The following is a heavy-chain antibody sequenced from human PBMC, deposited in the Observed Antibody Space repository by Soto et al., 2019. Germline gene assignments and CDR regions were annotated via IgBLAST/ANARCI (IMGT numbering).Heavy chain of an antibody. CDR2: ISSSSVTI. J-gene: IGHJ6*02. CDR1: GFTLSDYS. D-gene: IGHD3-10*01. V-gene: IGHV3-48*02. Sequence: GGVLRLSCAASGFTLSDYSMNWVRQSPGKGLEWISYISSSSVTIFYADSVKGRFTISRDNAKNSLYLQMNSLRDDDTAVYYCATLWFGESTYYYYYYSMDVWGPGTTVT. CDR3: ATLWFGESTYYYYYYSMDV.